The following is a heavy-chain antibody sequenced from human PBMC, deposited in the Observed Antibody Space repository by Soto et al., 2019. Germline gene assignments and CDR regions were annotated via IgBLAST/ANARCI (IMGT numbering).Heavy chain of an antibody. CDR3: ARPGYSYGYDYYGMDV. Sequence: PGESLKISCKGSGYSFTSYWISWVRQMPGKGLEWMGRIDPSDSYTNYSPSFQGHVTISADKSISTAYLQWSSLKASDTAMYYYARPGYSYGYDYYGMDVWGQGTTVTVYS. CDR1: GYSFTSYW. V-gene: IGHV5-10-1*01. CDR2: IDPSDSYT. J-gene: IGHJ6*02. D-gene: IGHD5-18*01.